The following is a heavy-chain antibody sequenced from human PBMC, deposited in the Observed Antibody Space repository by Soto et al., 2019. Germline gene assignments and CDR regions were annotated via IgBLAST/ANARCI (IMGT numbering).Heavy chain of an antibody. D-gene: IGHD6-19*01. CDR2: INPAPGST. V-gene: IGHV1-46*01. J-gene: IGHJ4*02. CDR3: ARGGWAGYRSEGGFDL. CDR1: GFTFTSYY. Sequence: QVQLEQSGAEVKKSGAAVRISCKTSGFTFTSYYLHCVRQAPGQGLEWMGLINPAPGSTNYAEKFQGRVTMTRDMSSNTVYLQLGRLTSEDAGVYYCARGGWAGYRSEGGFDLWGLGTHITVSS.